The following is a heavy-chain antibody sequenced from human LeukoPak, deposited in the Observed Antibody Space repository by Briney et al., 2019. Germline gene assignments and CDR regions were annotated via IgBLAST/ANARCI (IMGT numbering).Heavy chain of an antibody. J-gene: IGHJ5*02. CDR2: IYYSGST. D-gene: IGHD6-13*01. CDR3: ALVVAAAGRGIVFDP. CDR1: GGSISSYY. Sequence: PSETLSLTCTVSGGSISSYYWSWIRQPPGKGLEWIGYIYYSGSTNYNPSLKSRVTISVDTSKNQFSLKLSSVTAADTAVYYCALVVAAAGRGIVFDPWGQGTLVTVSS. V-gene: IGHV4-59*01.